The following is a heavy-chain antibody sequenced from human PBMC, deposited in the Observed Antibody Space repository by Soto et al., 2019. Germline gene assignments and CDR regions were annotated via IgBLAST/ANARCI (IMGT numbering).Heavy chain of an antibody. Sequence: GGSLRLSCAASGFIFSDYGIHWVRQAPGKGLEWVALIWYDVSKKYYADSVKGRFTVSRDNINSTLYLEMNSLRVEDSAVYYCAREGAVAGSQDFWGQGTLVTVSS. CDR3: AREGAVAGSQDF. J-gene: IGHJ4*02. CDR1: GFIFSDYG. CDR2: IWYDVSKK. D-gene: IGHD6-19*01. V-gene: IGHV3-33*01.